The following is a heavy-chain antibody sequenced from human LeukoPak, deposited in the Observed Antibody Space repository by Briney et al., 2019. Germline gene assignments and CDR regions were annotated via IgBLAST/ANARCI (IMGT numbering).Heavy chain of an antibody. V-gene: IGHV3-48*01. J-gene: IGHJ4*02. CDR1: GFTFSSYS. CDR3: ARDSNYDILTGYWFDY. CDR2: ISTSGNTM. Sequence: GGSLRLSCAASGFTFSSYSMNWVRQAPGKGLEWVSYISTSGNTMYYADSVKGRFTISRDNSKNTLYLQMNSLRAEDTAVYYCARDSNYDILTGYWFDYWGQGTLVTVSS. D-gene: IGHD3-9*01.